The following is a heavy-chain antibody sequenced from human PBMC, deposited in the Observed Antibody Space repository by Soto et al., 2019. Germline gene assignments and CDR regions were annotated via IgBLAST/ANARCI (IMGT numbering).Heavy chain of an antibody. CDR3: TSEDVVATNGWVDY. Sequence: GGSLRLSCTASGFTFGDYAMSWFRQAPGKGLEWVGFIRSKAYGGTTEYAASVKGRFTISRDDSKSIAYLQMNSLKTEDTAVYYCTSEDVVATNGWVDYWGQGTLVTVSS. D-gene: IGHD5-12*01. CDR1: GFTFGDYA. CDR2: IRSKAYGGTT. J-gene: IGHJ4*02. V-gene: IGHV3-49*03.